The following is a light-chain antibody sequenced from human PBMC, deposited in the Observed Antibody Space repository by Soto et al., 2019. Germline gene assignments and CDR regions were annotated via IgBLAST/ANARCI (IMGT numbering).Light chain of an antibody. J-gene: IGKJ2*01. CDR2: KAS. V-gene: IGKV1-5*03. CDR1: QSISSW. Sequence: DIQMTQSPSTLSASVGDTATITCRASQSISSWLAWYQQKPGKVPKILVYKASSLESGVPSRFSGSGYGTEFTLTISSLQPDDFATYYCQDYSSYSMYTFGQGTKVDIK. CDR3: QDYSSYSMYT.